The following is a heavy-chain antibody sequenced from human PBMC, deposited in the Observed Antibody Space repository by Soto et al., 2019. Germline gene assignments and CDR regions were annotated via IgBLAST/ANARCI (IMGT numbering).Heavy chain of an antibody. D-gene: IGHD5-12*01. CDR3: ARVGEDLVATTLDY. V-gene: IGHV4-34*01. Sequence: PSETLSLTCAVYGGSVSGYYWSWIRQPPGKGLEWIGEINHSGSTNYNPSLKSRVTISVDTSKNQFSLKLSSVTAADTAVYYCARVGEDLVATTLDYWGQGTLVTSPQ. CDR1: GGSVSGYY. CDR2: INHSGST. J-gene: IGHJ4*02.